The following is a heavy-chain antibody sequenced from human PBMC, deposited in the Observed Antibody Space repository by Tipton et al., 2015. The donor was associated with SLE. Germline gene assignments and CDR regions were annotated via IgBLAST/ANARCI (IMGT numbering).Heavy chain of an antibody. Sequence: TLSLTCAVYGGSFSGYYWSWIRQPPGKGLEWIGEINHSGSTTYNPSLKSRVTISVDTSKNQFSLKLSSVTAADTAVYYCASGILTGNAAFDIWGPGTMVTVS. V-gene: IGHV4-34*01. CDR2: INHSGST. D-gene: IGHD3-9*01. CDR1: GGSFSGYY. J-gene: IGHJ3*02. CDR3: ASGILTGNAAFDI.